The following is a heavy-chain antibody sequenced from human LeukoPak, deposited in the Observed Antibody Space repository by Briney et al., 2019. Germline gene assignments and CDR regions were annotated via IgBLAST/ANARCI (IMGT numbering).Heavy chain of an antibody. D-gene: IGHD3-16*01. CDR2: ISSDGSDK. V-gene: IGHV3-30*18. CDR1: GFAFSSYG. Sequence: PGGSLRLSCAASGFAFSSYGIHWVRQAPGKGLEWVAVISSDGSDKYYADSVKGRFTISRDNSKSTLYLQMSSLRAEDTAVYYCAKPPISYTASTFVDYWGQGTLVTVSS. CDR3: AKPPISYTASTFVDY. J-gene: IGHJ4*02.